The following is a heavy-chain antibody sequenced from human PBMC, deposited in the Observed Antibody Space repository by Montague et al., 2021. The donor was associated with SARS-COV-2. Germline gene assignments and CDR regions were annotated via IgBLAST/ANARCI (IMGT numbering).Heavy chain of an antibody. CDR2: IYSNGDT. CDR1: GASISGYP. D-gene: IGHD2/OR15-2a*01. V-gene: IGHV4-4*07. J-gene: IGHJ4*01. Sequence: SETLSLTCTVSGASISGYPWSWIWLPPGQALELIGRIYSNGDTTYNPSLWSRLTMSVDTSAPQFPLKMTSVSAAATAIYYCASGSEYYYRPFDYWGHGNLVTVSS. CDR3: ASGSEYYYRPFDY.